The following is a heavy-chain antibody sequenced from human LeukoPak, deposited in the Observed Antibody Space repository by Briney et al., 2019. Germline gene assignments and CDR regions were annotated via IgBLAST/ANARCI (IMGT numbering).Heavy chain of an antibody. CDR2: LKQDGGEK. Sequence: PGGSLRLSCAASGFIFSSYWMNWVRQAPGKGLEWAANLKQDGGEKYYVDSVKGRFTISRDNAKNSLYLQMNSLRAEDTAVYYCASGADYSDYWGQGTLVTVSS. V-gene: IGHV3-7*01. D-gene: IGHD4/OR15-4a*01. J-gene: IGHJ4*02. CDR3: ASGADYSDY. CDR1: GFIFSSYW.